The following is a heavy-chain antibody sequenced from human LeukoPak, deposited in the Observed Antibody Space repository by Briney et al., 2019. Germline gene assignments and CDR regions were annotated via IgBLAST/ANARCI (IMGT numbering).Heavy chain of an antibody. Sequence: SQTLSLTCTVAGRSISSYYWSWIRQPPGKGLEWIGYIYYSGSTNYNPSLKTRVTISVDTSKNQFSLKLSSVTAADTAVYYCASLTTPYYDSSGSFDYWGQGTLVTVSS. CDR1: GRSISSYY. D-gene: IGHD3-22*01. CDR3: ASLTTPYYDSSGSFDY. V-gene: IGHV4-59*01. J-gene: IGHJ4*02. CDR2: IYYSGST.